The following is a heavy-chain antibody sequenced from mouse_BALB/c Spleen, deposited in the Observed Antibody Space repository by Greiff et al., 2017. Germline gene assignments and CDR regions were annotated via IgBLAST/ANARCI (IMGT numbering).Heavy chain of an antibody. CDR2: ISSGSSTI. CDR1: GFTFSSFG. J-gene: IGHJ2*01. CDR3: ARSRDYYGSSYYFDY. D-gene: IGHD1-1*01. V-gene: IGHV5-17*02. Sequence: DVHLVESGGGLVQPGGSRKLSCAASGFTFSSFGMHWVRQAPEKGLEWVAYISSGSSTIYYADTVKGRFTISRDNPKNTLFLQMTSLRSEDTAMYYCARSRDYYGSSYYFDYWGQGTTLTVSS.